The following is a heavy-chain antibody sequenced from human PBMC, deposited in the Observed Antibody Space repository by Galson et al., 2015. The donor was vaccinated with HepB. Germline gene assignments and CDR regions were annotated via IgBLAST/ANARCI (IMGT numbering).Heavy chain of an antibody. CDR3: AGGATTRGAFDI. CDR2: IWYDGSNK. CDR1: GFTFSSYG. Sequence: SLRLSCAASGFTFSSYGMHWVRQAPGKGLEWVAVIWYDGSNKYYADSVKGRFTISRDNSKNTLYLQMNSLRAEDTAVYYCAGGATTRGAFDIWGQGTMVTVSS. D-gene: IGHD1-26*01. V-gene: IGHV3-33*01. J-gene: IGHJ3*02.